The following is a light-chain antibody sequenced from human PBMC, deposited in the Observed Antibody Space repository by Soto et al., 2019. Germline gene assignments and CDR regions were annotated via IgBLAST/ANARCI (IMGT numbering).Light chain of an antibody. CDR3: QQYNSYWT. V-gene: IGKV1-5*01. Sequence: DIQMTQSPSTLSASVGDRVTNTCRASERISSWLAWYQQKPGKAPKLLIYDASSLESGVPSRFSGSGSGTEFTLTISSLQPDDFATYYCQQYNSYWTFGQGTKVDI. CDR1: ERISSW. J-gene: IGKJ1*01. CDR2: DAS.